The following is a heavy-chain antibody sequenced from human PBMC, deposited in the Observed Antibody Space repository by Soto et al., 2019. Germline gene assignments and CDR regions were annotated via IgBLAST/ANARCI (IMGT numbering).Heavy chain of an antibody. J-gene: IGHJ4*02. Sequence: PGGSLRLSCAASGFTFSDYYMSWIRQAPGKGLEWVSYISSSGSTIYYADSVKGRFTISRDNAKNSLYLQMNSLRAEDTAVYYCARDHAYSGSYSPGASFDYWGQGTLVTVSS. V-gene: IGHV3-11*01. CDR1: GFTFSDYY. CDR2: ISSSGSTI. D-gene: IGHD1-26*01. CDR3: ARDHAYSGSYSPGASFDY.